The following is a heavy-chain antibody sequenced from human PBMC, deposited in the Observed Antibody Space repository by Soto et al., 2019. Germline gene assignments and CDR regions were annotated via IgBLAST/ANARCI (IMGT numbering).Heavy chain of an antibody. CDR1: GGSNSSYY. Sequence: SATLSLTCTASGGSNSSYYWSWIRKPPGKGLEWIGYIYYSGSTNYNPSLKSRVTISVDTSKNQFSLKLSSVTAADTAVYYCARRYGGAFDIWGQGTMVTVSS. CDR2: IYYSGST. V-gene: IGHV4-59*08. D-gene: IGHD4-17*01. CDR3: ARRYGGAFDI. J-gene: IGHJ3*02.